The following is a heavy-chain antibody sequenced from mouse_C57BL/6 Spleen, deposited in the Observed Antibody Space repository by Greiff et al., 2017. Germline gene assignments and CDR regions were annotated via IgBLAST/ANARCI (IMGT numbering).Heavy chain of an antibody. V-gene: IGHV14-2*01. CDR1: GFNIKDYY. Sequence: EVQLQQSGAELVKPGASVKLSCTASGFNIKDYYMHWVKQRTEQGLAWIGRIDPEDGETKSAPKFQGKATITADTSSNTAYLQLSSLTSEDTAVYYCARGYYYGSRDFDYWGQGTTLTVSS. J-gene: IGHJ2*01. D-gene: IGHD1-1*01. CDR2: IDPEDGET. CDR3: ARGYYYGSRDFDY.